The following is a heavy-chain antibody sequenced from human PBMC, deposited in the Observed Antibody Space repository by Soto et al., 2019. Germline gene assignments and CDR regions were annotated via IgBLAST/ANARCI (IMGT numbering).Heavy chain of an antibody. Sequence: EVQLLESGGGLLQTGGSLRLTCAASGFTFSNFAMSWVRQAPGKGLEWVSSITGSGGNTYHADSVKGRFTMSRDNSKNKLYLQMNILRTEDTAVDYCANEGFWNNYSGTYWGQGTLVTVSS. D-gene: IGHD3-3*01. CDR3: ANEGFWNNYSGTY. CDR1: GFTFSNFA. CDR2: ITGSGGNT. V-gene: IGHV3-23*01. J-gene: IGHJ4*02.